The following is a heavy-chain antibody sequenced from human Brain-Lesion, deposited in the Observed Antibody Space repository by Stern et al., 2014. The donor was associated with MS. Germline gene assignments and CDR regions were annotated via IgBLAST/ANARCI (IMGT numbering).Heavy chain of an antibody. Sequence: QEQLQAPGAEVKKTGASVKVSCKTSGYIFTGYYIHWVRQAPGQGLEWIAWINPNTGGTKNAQKFQGRVTMSRDTSISTAYVELSSLTSDDTAVYYCARDQRGITIFGVVTDYYYLGMDVWGQGTTVTVSS. J-gene: IGHJ6*02. V-gene: IGHV1-2*02. CDR2: INPNTGGT. CDR3: ARDQRGITIFGVVTDYYYLGMDV. CDR1: GYIFTGYY. D-gene: IGHD3-3*01.